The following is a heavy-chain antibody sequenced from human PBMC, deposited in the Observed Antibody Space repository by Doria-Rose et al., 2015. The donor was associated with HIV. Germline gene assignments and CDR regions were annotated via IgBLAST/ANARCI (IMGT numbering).Heavy chain of an antibody. V-gene: IGHV2-26*01. D-gene: IGHD6-13*01. CDR1: GVSLSSPGMG. CDR3: ARIKSSRWYHKYYFDF. J-gene: IGHJ4*02. Sequence: QITLKESGPVLMKPTETLTLACTVSGVSLSSPGMGVSWIRQPPGKDLAWLANIFSDDERSYQTSLKSRLTISRCTSKSQVVLTMTDMDPVDTATYYCARIKSSRWYHKYYFDFWGQGTLVIVSA. CDR2: IFSDDER.